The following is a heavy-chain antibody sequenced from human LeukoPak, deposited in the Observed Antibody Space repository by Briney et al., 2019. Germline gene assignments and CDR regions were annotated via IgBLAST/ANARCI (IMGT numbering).Heavy chain of an antibody. CDR2: ISSSAYSI. D-gene: IGHD1-1*01. Sequence: PGGSLRLSCAASGFTFSQNYMSWIRQAPGQGLEWVSYISSSAYSIYYADSVKGRFTISRDNAKNSLYLQMASLRAEDTAIYYCARGKRTFDYWGQGTLVTVSA. J-gene: IGHJ4*02. CDR3: ARGKRTFDY. CDR1: GFTFSQNY. V-gene: IGHV3-11*01.